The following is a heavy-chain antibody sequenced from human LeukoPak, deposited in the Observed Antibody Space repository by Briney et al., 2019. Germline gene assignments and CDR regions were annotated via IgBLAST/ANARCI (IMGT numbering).Heavy chain of an antibody. D-gene: IGHD2-21*02. J-gene: IGHJ4*02. V-gene: IGHV3-15*01. CDR1: GFTFSNAW. CDR3: TTTVVVTAIRDY. CDR2: IKSKTDGGTT. Sequence: PGGSLRLSCAASGFTFSNAWMSWVRQAPGKGREWVGRIKSKTDGGTTDYAAPVKGRFTISRDDSKNTLYLQMNSLKTEDTAVYYCTTTVVVTAIRDYWGQGTLVTVSS.